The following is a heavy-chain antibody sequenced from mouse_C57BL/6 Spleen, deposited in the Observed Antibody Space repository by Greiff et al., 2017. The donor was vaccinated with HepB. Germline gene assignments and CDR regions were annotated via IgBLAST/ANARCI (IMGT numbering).Heavy chain of an antibody. CDR1: GFTFSNYW. CDR3: TGANYYGSLAY. CDR2: IRLKSDNYAT. D-gene: IGHD1-1*01. Sequence: EVQLQESGGGLVQPGGSMKLSCVASGFTFSNYWMNWVRQSPEKGLEWVAQIRLKSDNYATHYAESVKGRFTISRDDSKSSVYLQMNNLRAEDTGIYYCTGANYYGSLAYWGQGTLVTVSA. V-gene: IGHV6-3*01. J-gene: IGHJ3*01.